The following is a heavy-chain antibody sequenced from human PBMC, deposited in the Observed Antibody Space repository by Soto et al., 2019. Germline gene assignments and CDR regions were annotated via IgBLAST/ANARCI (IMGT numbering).Heavy chain of an antibody. Sequence: ASVKVSCKVSGYTLTELSMHWVRQAPGKGLEWMGGFDPEDGETIYAQKFQGRVTMTEDTSTDTAYMELSSLRSEDTAVYYCATVLGLGELSSFDYWGQGTLVTVSS. D-gene: IGHD3-16*02. CDR2: FDPEDGET. J-gene: IGHJ4*02. V-gene: IGHV1-24*01. CDR1: GYTLTELS. CDR3: ATVLGLGELSSFDY.